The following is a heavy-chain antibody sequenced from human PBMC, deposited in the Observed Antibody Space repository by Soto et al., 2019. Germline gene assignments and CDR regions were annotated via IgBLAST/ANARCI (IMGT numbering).Heavy chain of an antibody. J-gene: IGHJ4*02. V-gene: IGHV3-11*01. D-gene: IGHD2-2*01. Sequence: QVQLVESGGGLAKPGGSLRLSCAASGFTFRAYYMSWIRQAPGKGLEWVSYISSGGTNIYYAGSVKGRFTISRDNAKNSLYLQMNSLRVEDTAVYYCARGEGEYCSSITCPPFDYWGQGTLVTVSP. CDR3: ARGEGEYCSSITCPPFDY. CDR2: ISSGGTNI. CDR1: GFTFRAYY.